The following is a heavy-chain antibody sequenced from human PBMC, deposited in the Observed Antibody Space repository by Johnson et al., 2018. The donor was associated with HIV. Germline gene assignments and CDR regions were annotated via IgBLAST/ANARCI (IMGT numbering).Heavy chain of an antibody. CDR2: ISSSGSTI. Sequence: MLLVESGGGVVQPGRSLRLSCAASGFTFSTYAMHWVRQAPGKGLEWVSGISSSGSTIYYADSVKGRFTISRDNSKNTLYLQMNNLRTEDTAVFYCARARAGAFDIWGQGTVVTVSS. J-gene: IGHJ3*02. CDR3: ARARAGAFDI. V-gene: IGHV3-48*01. CDR1: GFTFSTYA. D-gene: IGHD6-19*01.